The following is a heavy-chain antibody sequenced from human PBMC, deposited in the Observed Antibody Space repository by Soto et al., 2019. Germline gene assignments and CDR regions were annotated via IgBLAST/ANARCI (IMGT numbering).Heavy chain of an antibody. Sequence: QVQLVESGGGVVQPGRSLRLSCAASGFTFSSYGMHWVRQAPGKGLEWVAVIWYDGSNKYYADSVKGRFTISRDNSKNPLYLKMNSLRAEDTAGFYCARLSSGWKYEYYFDPWAQGTLVTVSS. D-gene: IGHD6-19*01. CDR2: IWYDGSNK. CDR1: GFTFSSYG. J-gene: IGHJ4*02. V-gene: IGHV3-33*01. CDR3: ARLSSGWKYEYYFDP.